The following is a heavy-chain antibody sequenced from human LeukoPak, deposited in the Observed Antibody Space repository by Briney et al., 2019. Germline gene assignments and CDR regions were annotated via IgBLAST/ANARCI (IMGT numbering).Heavy chain of an antibody. CDR3: AXLLRRLGYFDY. Sequence: SQTLSLTCAVSGGSISSGGYSWSWVRQPPGKGLEWIGYIYHSGSTYYNPALKSRVTISVDRSKNQFSLKLSAVTAADKAVYYCAXLLRRLGYFDYWGQGTLVTVSS. CDR2: IYHSGST. CDR1: GGSISSGGYS. D-gene: IGHD1-26*01. V-gene: IGHV4-30-2*01. J-gene: IGHJ4*02.